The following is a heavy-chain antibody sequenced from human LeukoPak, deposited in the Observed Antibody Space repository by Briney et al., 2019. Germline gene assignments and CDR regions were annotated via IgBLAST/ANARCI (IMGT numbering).Heavy chain of an antibody. J-gene: IGHJ4*02. V-gene: IGHV3-23*01. CDR2: ISGSGGAT. D-gene: IGHD1-26*01. CDR3: AKETGRWELE. Sequence: PGGSLRLSCVGSGFTFSSFGMTWVRQAPGKGLEWVSGISGSGGATYYANSVKGRFTISRDNSKNTLYLQMNSLRAEDTAVYYCAKETGRWELEWGQGTLVTVSS. CDR1: GFTFSSFG.